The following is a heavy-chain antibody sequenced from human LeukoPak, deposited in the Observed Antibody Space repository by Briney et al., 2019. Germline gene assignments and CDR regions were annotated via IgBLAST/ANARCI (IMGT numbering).Heavy chain of an antibody. D-gene: IGHD2-15*01. CDR2: IYYRGST. CDR1: GGSISSSSYY. V-gene: IGHV4-39*01. CDR3: ARSSSGGSQLGNY. Sequence: SETLSLTCTVSGGSISSSSYYWGWIRQPPGKGLEWIGSIYYRGSTYYNPSLKSRVTISVDTSKNQFSLKLSSVTAADTAVYYCARSSSGGSQLGNYWGQGTLVTVSS. J-gene: IGHJ4*02.